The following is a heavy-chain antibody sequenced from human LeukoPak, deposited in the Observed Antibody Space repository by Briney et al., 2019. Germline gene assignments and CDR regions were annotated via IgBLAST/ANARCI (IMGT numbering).Heavy chain of an antibody. V-gene: IGHV3-11*01. Sequence: GGSLRLSCAASGFTFSDYYMTWIRQASGKGLEWVSFISSSGSTIFYAASVKGRFTISRDNAKNSLYLQMNSLRAEDTAVYYCATRRDGYPLWGQGTLVTVSS. D-gene: IGHD5-24*01. CDR3: ATRRDGYPL. J-gene: IGHJ4*02. CDR1: GFTFSDYY. CDR2: ISSSGSTI.